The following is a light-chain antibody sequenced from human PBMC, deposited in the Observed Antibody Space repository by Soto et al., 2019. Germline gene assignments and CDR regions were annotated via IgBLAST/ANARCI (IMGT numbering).Light chain of an antibody. V-gene: IGLV2-14*03. Sequence: SALTQPASVSGSPGQSITISCTGTSSDIGAYNFVSWYQHHPGKAPKLMLYDVNIRPSGVSNRFSGSKSGNTSSLTISGLQAEDEADDYCTSWTTSTTMIFGGGTKLTVL. J-gene: IGLJ2*01. CDR1: SSDIGAYNF. CDR3: TSWTTSTTMI. CDR2: DVN.